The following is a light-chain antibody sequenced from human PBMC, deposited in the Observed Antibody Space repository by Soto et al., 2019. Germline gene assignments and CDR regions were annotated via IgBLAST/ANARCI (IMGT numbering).Light chain of an antibody. Sequence: QSVLTQPASVSGSPGQSITISCTGTSSDVGGYDYVSWYQLHPGKAPKLMVFEVSNRPSGVSYRFSGSKSGNTASLTISGLQAEDEADYFCSSFTSRFTFVFGTGTKVTVL. CDR3: SSFTSRFTFV. CDR2: EVS. J-gene: IGLJ1*01. V-gene: IGLV2-14*01. CDR1: SSDVGGYDY.